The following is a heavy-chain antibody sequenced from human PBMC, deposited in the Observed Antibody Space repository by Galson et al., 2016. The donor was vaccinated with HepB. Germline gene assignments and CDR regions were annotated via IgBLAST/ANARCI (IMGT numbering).Heavy chain of an antibody. CDR3: VRSSGTSTGDLQH. D-gene: IGHD2-8*02. V-gene: IGHV4-59*01. J-gene: IGHJ1*01. CDR2: IYYTGST. Sequence: ETLSLTCTVSGGSISTYYWSWVRQPPGKGLEWIGYIYYTGSTSYNPSLKSRVTVSVDTSKNQFSLTLNSVTAADTAVYYCVRSSGTSTGDLQHWGQGTLASVSS. CDR1: GGSISTYY.